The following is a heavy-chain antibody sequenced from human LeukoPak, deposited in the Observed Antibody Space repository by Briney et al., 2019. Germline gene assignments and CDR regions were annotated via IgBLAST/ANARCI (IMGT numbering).Heavy chain of an antibody. D-gene: IGHD6-25*01. CDR2: INPNSGGT. CDR3: VRRRSSGWFDP. Sequence: ASVKVSCKASGYTFTGYYMHWVRQAPGQGLEWMGWINPNSGGTNCAQKFQGRVTMTRDTSISTAYMELSRLRSDDTAVYYCVRRRSSGWFDPWGQGTLVTVSS. CDR1: GYTFTGYY. V-gene: IGHV1-2*02. J-gene: IGHJ5*02.